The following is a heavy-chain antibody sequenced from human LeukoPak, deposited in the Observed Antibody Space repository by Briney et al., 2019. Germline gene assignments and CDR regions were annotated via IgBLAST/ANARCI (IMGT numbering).Heavy chain of an antibody. CDR1: GGSISSYY. Sequence: SETLSLTCTVSGGSISSYYWSWIRQSAGEGLEWIGRIYTSGSTNYNPSLKSRVTISVDTSKNQFSLKLSSVTAADTAVYYCARNGGSGTYYDGSFDYWGQGTLVTVSS. CDR3: ARNGGSGTYYDGSFDY. J-gene: IGHJ4*02. V-gene: IGHV4-4*07. CDR2: IYTSGST. D-gene: IGHD1-26*01.